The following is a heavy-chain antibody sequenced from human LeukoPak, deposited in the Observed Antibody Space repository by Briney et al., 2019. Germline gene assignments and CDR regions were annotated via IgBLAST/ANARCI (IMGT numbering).Heavy chain of an antibody. Sequence: SETLSLTCTVSGGSISGSIRSYYWSWLRQPPGKGLEWIGYISTSGSINDNPSLRSRLTISVATSKNQFFLNLSSVTAADTAVYFCARIPLGYSGAYYFDYWGQGTLVTVS. CDR3: ARIPLGYSGAYYFDY. V-gene: IGHV4-4*09. D-gene: IGHD5-12*01. CDR1: GGSISGSIRSYY. J-gene: IGHJ4*02. CDR2: ISTSGSI.